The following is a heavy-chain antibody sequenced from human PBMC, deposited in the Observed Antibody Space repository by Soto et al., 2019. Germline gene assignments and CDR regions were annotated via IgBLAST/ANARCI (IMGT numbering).Heavy chain of an antibody. CDR1: GYTFTNYA. CDR3: TRNLMDYDILTGYDRAYYFDY. Sequence: QVQLVQSGAEVKKPGASVKVSCKASGYTFTNYALHWVRQAHGQRREWMGWINDGNGNTKYSRKFQGRVSITRDTTASTAYMELSSLRSEDTAVYYCTRNLMDYDILTGYDRAYYFDYWGQGTLVTVSS. J-gene: IGHJ4*02. CDR2: INDGNGNT. D-gene: IGHD3-9*01. V-gene: IGHV1-3*01.